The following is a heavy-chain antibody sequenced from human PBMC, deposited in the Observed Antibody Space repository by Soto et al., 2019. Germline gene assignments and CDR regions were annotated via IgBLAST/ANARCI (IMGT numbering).Heavy chain of an antibody. J-gene: IGHJ4*02. Sequence: PGGSLRLSCAASGFTFSSYGMHWVRQAPGKGLEWVAVISYDGSNKYYADSVKGRFTISRDNSKNTLYLQMNSLRAEDTAVYYCAKDRDPMRELPRGDFGYWGQGTLVTVS. V-gene: IGHV3-30*18. CDR3: AKDRDPMRELPRGDFGY. D-gene: IGHD1-26*01. CDR2: ISYDGSNK. CDR1: GFTFSSYG.